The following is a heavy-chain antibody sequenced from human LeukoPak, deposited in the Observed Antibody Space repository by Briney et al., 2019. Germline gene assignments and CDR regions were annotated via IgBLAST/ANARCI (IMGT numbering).Heavy chain of an antibody. D-gene: IGHD1-26*01. Sequence: GGSLRLSCAASGFTVSSNYMSWVRQAPGKGLEWVSLLYTSGSTYYADSAKGRFTISRDSSKNTLYLQMNDLRGEDTAVYYCAGTTKYYFDYWGQGALVTVSS. V-gene: IGHV3-66*01. CDR2: LYTSGST. J-gene: IGHJ4*02. CDR1: GFTVSSNY. CDR3: AGTTKYYFDY.